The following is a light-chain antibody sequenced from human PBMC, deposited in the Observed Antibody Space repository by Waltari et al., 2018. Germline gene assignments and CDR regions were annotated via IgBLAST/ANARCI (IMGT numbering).Light chain of an antibody. V-gene: IGKV3-11*01. CDR1: QSVSSY. Sequence: EIALTQSPATMSLSPGERDTITSRSSQSVSSYLDWYQQKPVQAPRLLIYDASNRASGIPARFSGSGSGTDFTLTISSLDPEDFAFYYCQQRSNWPPTWTFGQGTKVEIK. CDR3: QQRSNWPPTWT. J-gene: IGKJ1*01. CDR2: DAS.